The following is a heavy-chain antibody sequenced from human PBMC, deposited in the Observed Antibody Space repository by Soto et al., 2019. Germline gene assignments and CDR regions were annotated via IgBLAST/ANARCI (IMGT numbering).Heavy chain of an antibody. D-gene: IGHD2-8*01. CDR3: ARDRSTYGGGGTGEVKENWFDP. Sequence: SETLSLTCTVSGGSISSGGYYWSWIRQHPGKGLEWIGYIYYSGSTYYNPSLKSRVTISVDTFKNQFSLKLSSVTAADTAVYYCARDRSTYGGGGTGEVKENWFDPWGQGALVTVSS. CDR2: IYYSGST. CDR1: GGSISSGGYY. J-gene: IGHJ5*02. V-gene: IGHV4-31*03.